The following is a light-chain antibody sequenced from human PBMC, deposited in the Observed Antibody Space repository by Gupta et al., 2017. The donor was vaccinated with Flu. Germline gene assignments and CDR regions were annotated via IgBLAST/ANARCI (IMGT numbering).Light chain of an antibody. Sequence: VLTQSPATLSLSPGERATLSCRASQSVSTFLAWYQHKPGQPPRLLIYDASNRAPGIPARFSGSGSGTDFTLTISSLEPEDFAVYYCHQRSSWPRVTFGPGTKVDIK. J-gene: IGKJ3*01. V-gene: IGKV3-11*01. CDR3: HQRSSWPRVT. CDR2: DAS. CDR1: QSVSTF.